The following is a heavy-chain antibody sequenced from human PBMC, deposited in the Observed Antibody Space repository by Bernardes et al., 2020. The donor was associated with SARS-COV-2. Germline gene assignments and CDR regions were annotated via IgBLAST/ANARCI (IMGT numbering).Heavy chain of an antibody. CDR3: ARDQRYYYGSGSYLTGWFDP. V-gene: IGHV4-59*01. Sequence: SETLSLTCTVPGGSISSYYWSWIRQPPGKGLEWIGYIYYSGSTNYNPSLKSRVTISVDTSKNQFSLKLSSVTAADTAVYYCARDQRYYYGSGSYLTGWFDPWGQGTLVTVSS. CDR1: GGSISSYY. D-gene: IGHD3-10*01. CDR2: IYYSGST. J-gene: IGHJ5*02.